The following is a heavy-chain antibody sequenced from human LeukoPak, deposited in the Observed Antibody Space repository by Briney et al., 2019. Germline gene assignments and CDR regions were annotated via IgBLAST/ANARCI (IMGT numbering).Heavy chain of an antibody. V-gene: IGHV3-53*01. CDR2: TYTGGNS. CDR1: RFTFSSYV. Sequence: GGSLRLSCVASRFTFSSYVMGWVRQAPGKGLEWVSVTYTGGNSYYADSVKGRFIISRDISKNTLYLQMNSLRAEDSALYYCARGGRGSAAVVAPRSFDIWGQGTMVTVSS. J-gene: IGHJ3*02. CDR3: ARGGRGSAAVVAPRSFDI. D-gene: IGHD3-22*01.